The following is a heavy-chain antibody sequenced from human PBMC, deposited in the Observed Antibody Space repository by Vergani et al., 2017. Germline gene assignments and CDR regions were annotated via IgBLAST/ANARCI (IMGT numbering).Heavy chain of an antibody. V-gene: IGHV1-69*12. CDR2: IIPIFGTA. Sequence: QVQLVQSGAEVKKPGSSVKVSCKASGGTFSSYAISWVRQAPGQGLEWMGGIIPIFGTANYAQKFQGRVTITADESTSTAYMELSSLRSEDTAVYYCASPMNYYILTDTYYYGMDVWGQGTTVTVSS. CDR3: ASPMNYYILTDTYYYGMDV. CDR1: GGTFSSYA. J-gene: IGHJ6*02. D-gene: IGHD3-9*01.